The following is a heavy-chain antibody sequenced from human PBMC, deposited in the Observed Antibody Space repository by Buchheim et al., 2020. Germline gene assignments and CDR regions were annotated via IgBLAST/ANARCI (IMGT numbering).Heavy chain of an antibody. D-gene: IGHD6-19*01. CDR1: GFTFSSYE. Sequence: VQLVESGGGLVQPGGSLRLSCAASGFTFSSYEMNWVRQAPGKGLEWVSYINSGGGTKFYADSVKGRFTISSDNAKNSLYLQMNSLRAEDTAVYYCARVSGWYLDYWGQGTL. J-gene: IGHJ4*02. CDR2: INSGGGTK. V-gene: IGHV3-48*03. CDR3: ARVSGWYLDY.